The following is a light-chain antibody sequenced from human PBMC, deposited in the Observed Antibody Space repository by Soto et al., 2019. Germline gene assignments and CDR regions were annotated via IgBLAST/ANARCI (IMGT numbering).Light chain of an antibody. J-gene: IGLJ1*01. Sequence: QSVLTQPASVSGSPGQSITISCTGTSSDVGGYNYVSWYQHHPGKAPKLMIFDVSNRPSGVSNRFSGPKSGITASLTISGLQPEDEADYYCSSYTTSNTRQIVFGTGTKVTVL. CDR3: SSYTTSNTRQIV. CDR1: SSDVGGYNY. V-gene: IGLV2-14*03. CDR2: DVS.